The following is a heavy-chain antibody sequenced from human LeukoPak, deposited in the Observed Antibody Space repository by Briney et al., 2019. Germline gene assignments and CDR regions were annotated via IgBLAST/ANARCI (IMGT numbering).Heavy chain of an antibody. J-gene: IGHJ6*04. CDR3: ARDTRYSDSSGLDV. CDR1: GFTFSNYY. V-gene: IGHV3-11*01. Sequence: GGSLRLSCAASGFTFSNYYMFWIRQAPGKGLEWVSYITRSGDAIYYADSVKGRFTISRDNAKKSLYLQMNSLRAEDTAVYYCARDTRYSDSSGLDVWGIGTTVIISS. D-gene: IGHD3-22*01. CDR2: ITRSGDAI.